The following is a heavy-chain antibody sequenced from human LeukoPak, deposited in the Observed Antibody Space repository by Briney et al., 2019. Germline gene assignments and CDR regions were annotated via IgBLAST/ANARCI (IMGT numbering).Heavy chain of an antibody. V-gene: IGHV4-30-4*01. D-gene: IGHD5-18*01. CDR3: ARDVGRAHSYGLDAVDI. CDR2: IYKNGGT. J-gene: IGHJ3*02. CDR1: GGSISSGDYH. Sequence: NPSETLSLTCTVSGGSISSGDYHWNWIRQPPGKGLEWIGCIYKNGGTYYNPSLRSRGTISLDTSKNQFSLKVTSVTAADTAVYYCARDVGRAHSYGLDAVDIWGQGTMVTVSS.